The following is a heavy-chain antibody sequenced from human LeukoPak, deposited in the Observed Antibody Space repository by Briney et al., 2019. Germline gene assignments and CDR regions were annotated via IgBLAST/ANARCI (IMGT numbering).Heavy chain of an antibody. Sequence: GGSLRLSCAASGFTFSSYGMHWVRQAPGKGLEWVAVISYDGSNKYYADSVKGRFTISRDNSKNTLYLQMNSLRAEDTAVYYCAKGPLYYYDSSGYYARNAFDIWGQGTMVTVSS. V-gene: IGHV3-30*18. CDR3: AKGPLYYYDSSGYYARNAFDI. CDR2: ISYDGSNK. CDR1: GFTFSSYG. D-gene: IGHD3-22*01. J-gene: IGHJ3*02.